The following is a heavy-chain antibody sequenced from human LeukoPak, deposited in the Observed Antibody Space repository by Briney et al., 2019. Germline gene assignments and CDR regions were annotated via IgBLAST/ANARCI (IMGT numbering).Heavy chain of an antibody. CDR3: ARGSNYYDSSGYYNY. D-gene: IGHD3-22*01. V-gene: IGHV3-15*01. CDR2: IKAKAHGGTI. Sequence: GGSLRLSSAVSGFTFINAWMAWVRQAPGKGLEWVGRIKAKAHGGTIEYAAPVKGRFTISRDDSKNTLYLQMNSLRAEDTAVYYCARGSNYYDSSGYYNYWGQGTLVTVSS. CDR1: GFTFINAW. J-gene: IGHJ4*02.